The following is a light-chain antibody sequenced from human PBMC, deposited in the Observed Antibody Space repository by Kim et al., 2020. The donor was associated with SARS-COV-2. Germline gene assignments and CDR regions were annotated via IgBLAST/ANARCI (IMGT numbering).Light chain of an antibody. CDR3: AAWDDSLSGWV. CDR1: SSNIGSNY. V-gene: IGLV1-47*01. CDR2: RNN. Sequence: ELTQPPSAAGTPGQRVTISCSGSSSNIGSNYVYWYQQLPGTAPKLLIYRNNQRPSGVPDRFSGSKSGTSASLAISGLRSEDEADYYCAAWDDSLSGWVFGGGTQLTVL. J-gene: IGLJ3*02.